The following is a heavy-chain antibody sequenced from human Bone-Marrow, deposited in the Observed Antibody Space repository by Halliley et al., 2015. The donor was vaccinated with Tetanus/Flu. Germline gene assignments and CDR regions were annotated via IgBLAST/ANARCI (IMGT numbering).Heavy chain of an antibody. CDR2: ISYDGTNK. D-gene: IGHD6-19*01. J-gene: IGHJ6*02. Sequence: ISYDGTNKYYADSVKGRFTISRDNSKNTLYLQMSSLRVDDTALYYCARDQRWLDLYQFYGMDVWGQGTALSVSS. CDR3: ARDQRWLDLYQFYGMDV. V-gene: IGHV3-30*03.